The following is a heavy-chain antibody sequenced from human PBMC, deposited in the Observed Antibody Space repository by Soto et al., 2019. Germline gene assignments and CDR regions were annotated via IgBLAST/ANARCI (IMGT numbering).Heavy chain of an antibody. D-gene: IGHD6-13*01. CDR2: INSDGSST. Sequence: GGSLRLSCAASGFTFSSYWMHWVRQAPGKGLVWVSRINSDGSSTSYADSVKGRFTISRDNAKNTLYLQMNSLRAEDTAVYYCARGAYSSSWYVYYYYYYGMDVWCPGTSVTVFS. CDR3: ARGAYSSSWYVYYYYYYGMDV. CDR1: GFTFSSYW. V-gene: IGHV3-74*01. J-gene: IGHJ6*02.